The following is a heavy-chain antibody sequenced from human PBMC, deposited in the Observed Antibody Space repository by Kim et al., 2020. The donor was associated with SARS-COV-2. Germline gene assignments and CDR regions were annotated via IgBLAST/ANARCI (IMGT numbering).Heavy chain of an antibody. CDR1: GDSMRSSY. J-gene: IGHJ4*02. V-gene: IGHV4-59*13. CDR3: VKGAGRDGFSSPF. D-gene: IGHD2-15*01. CDR2: IYYSGDT. Sequence: SETLSLTCTVSGDSMRSSYWSWVRQPPGKGLEWTAYIYYSGDTSYNPSLKSRGTISLDTSMNQVSLQLTSVTAADTAVYYCVKGAGRDGFSSPFRGQGTLVTVSS.